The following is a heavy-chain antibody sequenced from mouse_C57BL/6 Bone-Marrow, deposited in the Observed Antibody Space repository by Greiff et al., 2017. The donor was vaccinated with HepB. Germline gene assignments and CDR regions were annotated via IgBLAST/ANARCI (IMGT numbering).Heavy chain of an antibody. D-gene: IGHD1-1*01. CDR2: IYPGSGNT. CDR1: GYTFTDYY. J-gene: IGHJ3*01. CDR3: ARATPYYYGSSPWFAY. Sequence: VQLQESGPELVKPGASVKISCKASGYTFTDYYINWVKQRPGQGLEWIGWIYPGSGNTKYNEKFKGKATLTVDTSSSTAYMQLSSLTSEDSAVYFCARATPYYYGSSPWFAYWGQGTLVTVSA. V-gene: IGHV1-84*01.